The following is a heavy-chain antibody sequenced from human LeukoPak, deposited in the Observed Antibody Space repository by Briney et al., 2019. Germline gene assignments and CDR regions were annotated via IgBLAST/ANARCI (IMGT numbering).Heavy chain of an antibody. D-gene: IGHD4-23*01. J-gene: IGHJ2*01. CDR1: GGSISSYY. CDR2: IYYSGST. Sequence: SETLSLTCTVSGGSISSYYWSWIRQPPGKGLEWIGYIYYSGSTNYNSSLKSRVTISVDTSKNQFSLKLSSVTAADTAVYYCARHLRDYGGNWYFDLWGRGTLVTVSS. V-gene: IGHV4-59*08. CDR3: ARHLRDYGGNWYFDL.